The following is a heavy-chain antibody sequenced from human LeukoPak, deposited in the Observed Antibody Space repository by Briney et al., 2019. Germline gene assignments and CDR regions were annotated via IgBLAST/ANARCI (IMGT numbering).Heavy chain of an antibody. CDR1: GFTFSSYG. Sequence: GGSLRLSCAASGFTFSSYGMHWVRLAPGKGLEWVAVLWYDGSNKYYADSVKGRFTISRDNSKNTLYLQMNSLRAEDTAVYYCARYYDSSGYMWFDPWGQGTLVTVSS. CDR3: ARYYDSSGYMWFDP. J-gene: IGHJ5*02. V-gene: IGHV3-33*01. D-gene: IGHD3-22*01. CDR2: LWYDGSNK.